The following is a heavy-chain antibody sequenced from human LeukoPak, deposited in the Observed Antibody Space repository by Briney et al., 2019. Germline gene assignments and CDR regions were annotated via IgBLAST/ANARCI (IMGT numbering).Heavy chain of an antibody. CDR3: ATDPPPHYGSGSYGD. Sequence: ASVTVSCKVSGYTLTELSMHWVRQAPGKGLEWMGGFDPEDGETIYAQKFQGRVTMTEDTSTDTAYMELSSLRSEDTAVYYCATDPPPHYGSGSYGDWGQGTLVTVFS. CDR1: GYTLTELS. V-gene: IGHV1-24*01. CDR2: FDPEDGET. J-gene: IGHJ4*02. D-gene: IGHD3-10*01.